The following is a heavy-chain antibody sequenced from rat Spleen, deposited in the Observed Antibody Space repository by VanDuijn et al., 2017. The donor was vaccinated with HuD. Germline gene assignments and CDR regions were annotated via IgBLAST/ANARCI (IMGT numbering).Heavy chain of an antibody. Sequence: EVQLAESGGGLVQPGRSLKLSCAASGFTFSDYYMAWVRQAPTKGLEWVASISYDGGSTYYRDSVKGRFTISRDNAKSSLYLQMDSLRSEDTATYYCTLYNNYVMDAWGQGASVTVSS. D-gene: IGHD1-10*01. V-gene: IGHV5-20*01. J-gene: IGHJ4*01. CDR2: ISYDGGST. CDR1: GFTFSDYY. CDR3: TLYNNYVMDA.